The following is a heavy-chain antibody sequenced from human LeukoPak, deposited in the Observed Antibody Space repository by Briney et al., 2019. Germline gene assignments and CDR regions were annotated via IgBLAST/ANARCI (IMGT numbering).Heavy chain of an antibody. CDR1: GFTFSSYA. V-gene: IGHV3-23*01. CDR3: AKGGNYYGSGTYIYYNYYMDV. J-gene: IGHJ6*03. Sequence: PGGSLRLSCAASGFTFSSYAMSWVRQAPGKGLEWVSAISGSGGSTYYADSVKGRFTISRDNSKNTLYLQMNSLRAEGTAVYYCAKGGNYYGSGTYIYYNYYMDVWGKGTTVTVSS. D-gene: IGHD3-10*01. CDR2: ISGSGGST.